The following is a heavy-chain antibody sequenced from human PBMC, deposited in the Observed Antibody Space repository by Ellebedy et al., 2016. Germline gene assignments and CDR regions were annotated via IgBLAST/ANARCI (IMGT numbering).Heavy chain of an antibody. CDR2: ISYDGNDK. V-gene: IGHV3-30*18. CDR3: AKGGVPRNY. CDR1: GFTFSSYG. D-gene: IGHD3-10*01. J-gene: IGHJ4*02. Sequence: GGSLRLXXAASGFTFSSYGMYWVRQAPGKGLEWVAVISYDGNDKVYADSVKGRFTISRDNSKNTLYLQMNSLRGEDTAVYYCAKGGVPRNYWGQGTLVTVSS.